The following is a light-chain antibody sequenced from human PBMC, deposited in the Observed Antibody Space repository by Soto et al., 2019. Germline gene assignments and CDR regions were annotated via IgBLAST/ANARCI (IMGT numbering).Light chain of an antibody. CDR1: SSDIGAYNY. Sequence: QSALTQPASVSGSPGQSITISCSGTSSDIGAYNYVSWYQQHPGKAPKVIIFEVSNRPSGVSNRFSGSKSGNTASLTISGLLPEDEADYHCSSYTGGNTYWIFGGGTKLTVL. CDR3: SSYTGGNTYWI. CDR2: EVS. V-gene: IGLV2-14*01. J-gene: IGLJ3*02.